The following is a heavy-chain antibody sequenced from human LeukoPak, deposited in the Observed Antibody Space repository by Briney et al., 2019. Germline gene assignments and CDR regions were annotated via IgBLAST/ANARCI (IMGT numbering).Heavy chain of an antibody. D-gene: IGHD3-10*01. CDR2: FYYSGST. V-gene: IGHV4-39*01. CDR1: GGSIYSDSYY. Sequence: SETLSHTCTVPGGSIYSDSYYWGWIRQPPGKGLECMGSFYYSGSTSYNPSLMSRVTISVYTSKNQVSLKLFSVTAAHTAVYYCVRRTDDLGSYFDYWGQGTLVTVSS. J-gene: IGHJ4*02. CDR3: VRRTDDLGSYFDY.